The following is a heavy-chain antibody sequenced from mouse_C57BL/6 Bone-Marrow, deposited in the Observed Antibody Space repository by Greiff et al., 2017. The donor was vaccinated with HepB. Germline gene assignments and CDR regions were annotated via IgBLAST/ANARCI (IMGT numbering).Heavy chain of an antibody. CDR2: INPNNGGT. CDR1: GYTFTDYY. CDR3: ARRGDYALTDY. D-gene: IGHD2-4*01. V-gene: IGHV1-26*01. J-gene: IGHJ4*01. Sequence: VQLQQSGPELVKPGASVKISCKASGYTFTDYYMNWVKQSHGKSLEWIGDINPNNGGTSYNQKFKGKATLTVDKSSSTAYMELRSLTSEDSAVYYCARRGDYALTDYWGQGTSVTVSS.